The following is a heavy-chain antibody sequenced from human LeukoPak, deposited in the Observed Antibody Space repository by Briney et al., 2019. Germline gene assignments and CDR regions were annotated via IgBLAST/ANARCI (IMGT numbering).Heavy chain of an antibody. CDR1: GGSISSGDYY. Sequence: SETLSLTCTVSGGSISSGDYYWSWIRQPPGKGLEWIGYIYYSGSTYYNPSLKSRVTISVDTSKNQFSLKLSSVTAADTAVYYCARQRGERAVFWSGYFPYYFDYWGQGTLVTVSS. V-gene: IGHV4-30-4*08. D-gene: IGHD3-3*01. CDR3: ARQRGERAVFWSGYFPYYFDY. CDR2: IYYSGST. J-gene: IGHJ4*02.